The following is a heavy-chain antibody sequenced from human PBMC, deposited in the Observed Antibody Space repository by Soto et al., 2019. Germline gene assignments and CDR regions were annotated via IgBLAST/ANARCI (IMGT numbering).Heavy chain of an antibody. CDR3: ARGIRDSSGWDFDY. Sequence: QVQLVQSGAEVKKPGSSVKVSCKASGGTFSTYAFGWVRQAPGQGLEWMGGIIPMFGTANYAQRFQGRVTITADKSTSTAYMELSSLRSEDTAVYYCARGIRDSSGWDFDYWGQGTLVIVSS. V-gene: IGHV1-69*06. CDR2: IIPMFGTA. CDR1: GGTFSTYA. D-gene: IGHD6-19*01. J-gene: IGHJ4*02.